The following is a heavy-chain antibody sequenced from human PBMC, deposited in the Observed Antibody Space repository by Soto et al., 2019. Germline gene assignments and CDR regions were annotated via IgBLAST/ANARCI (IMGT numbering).Heavy chain of an antibody. Sequence: GGSLRLSCAASGFIFENFGMSWVRQAPGKGLEWISSISGSGFKKYYADSVKGRFTISRDNSKSTVYLELNNLSAEDTAVYHCAKNQGVELVPLATVDWFDPWGQGSVVTISS. CDR2: ISGSGFKK. CDR1: GFIFENFG. CDR3: AKNQGVELVPLATVDWFDP. D-gene: IGHD1-26*01. J-gene: IGHJ5*02. V-gene: IGHV3-23*01.